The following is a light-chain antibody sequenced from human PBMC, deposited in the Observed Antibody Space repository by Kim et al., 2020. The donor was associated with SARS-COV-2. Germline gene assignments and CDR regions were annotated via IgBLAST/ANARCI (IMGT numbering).Light chain of an antibody. Sequence: DIQMTQSPSTLSASVGDRVTITCRASQSISSWLAWYQQKPGKAPKLLIYKASSLESGVPSRFSGSGSGTEFTLTISSLQPDAFATYYCQQYNSYPYTFGQGTKLEI. CDR1: QSISSW. J-gene: IGKJ2*01. V-gene: IGKV1-5*03. CDR2: KAS. CDR3: QQYNSYPYT.